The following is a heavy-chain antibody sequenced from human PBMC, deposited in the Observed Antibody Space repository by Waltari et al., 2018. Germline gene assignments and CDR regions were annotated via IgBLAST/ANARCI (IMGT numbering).Heavy chain of an antibody. Sequence: QLQLQESGPGLVKPSETLSLTCTVSGGSISSSSYYWGWIRQPPGKGLEWIGSIYYSGSTYYNPSLKSRVTISVDTSKNQFSLKLSSVTAADTAVYYCARHIMGAAAVSGGIQNFDYWGQGTLVTVSS. CDR2: IYYSGST. V-gene: IGHV4-39*01. J-gene: IGHJ4*02. D-gene: IGHD6-13*01. CDR1: GGSISSSSYY. CDR3: ARHIMGAAAVSGGIQNFDY.